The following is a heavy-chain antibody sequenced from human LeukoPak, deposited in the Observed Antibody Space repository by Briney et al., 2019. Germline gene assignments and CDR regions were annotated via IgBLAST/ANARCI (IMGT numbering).Heavy chain of an antibody. Sequence: SETLSLTCAVYGGSFSGYYWSWIRQPPGKGLEWIGEINHSGSTNYNPSLKSRVTISVDTSKNQFSLKLSSVTAADTAVYYCARWEDCGGDCFYYMDVWGKGTTVTVSS. V-gene: IGHV4-34*01. J-gene: IGHJ6*03. CDR2: INHSGST. CDR3: ARWEDCGGDCFYYMDV. CDR1: GGSFSGYY. D-gene: IGHD2-21*01.